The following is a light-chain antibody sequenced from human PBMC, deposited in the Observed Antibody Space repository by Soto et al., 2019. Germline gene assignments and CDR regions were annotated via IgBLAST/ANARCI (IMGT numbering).Light chain of an antibody. CDR2: GAS. CDR1: QSVNINF. Sequence: EIVLTQSPGTLSLSPGDRATLSCEASQSVNINFLAWYQHKPCQAPRLLIYGASSRATGIPDRFSGSGSGTDFTLTIRRLEPEDFAVYYCQQYDTSLPYTFGGGTKVDIK. J-gene: IGKJ4*01. CDR3: QQYDTSLPYT. V-gene: IGKV3-20*01.